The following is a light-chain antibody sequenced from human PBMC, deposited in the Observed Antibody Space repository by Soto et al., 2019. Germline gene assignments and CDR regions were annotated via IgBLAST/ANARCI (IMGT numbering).Light chain of an antibody. Sequence: DIQMTQSPSTMSASVGDRVTITCRASQSISTWLACYQQKPGKAHKVLIYKASSLETGVPPRFSGSGSGTEFTLSNSSLQPGDFATYYFQQYDSYPYTFGQGNKLEIK. CDR2: KAS. CDR3: QQYDSYPYT. V-gene: IGKV1-5*03. CDR1: QSISTW. J-gene: IGKJ2*01.